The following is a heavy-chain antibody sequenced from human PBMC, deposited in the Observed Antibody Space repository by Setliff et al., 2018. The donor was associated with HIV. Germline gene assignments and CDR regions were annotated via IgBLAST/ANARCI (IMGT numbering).Heavy chain of an antibody. CDR3: ARARTDYYDRRRRSHYYIDV. J-gene: IGHJ6*03. CDR2: MNPDSRNT. Sequence: ASVKVSCKPSGYTFTNYDINWVRQAAGQGLEWMGLMNPDSRNTGYAQRFEGSVTMTWDTSISTAYMELNNVKFEDTAIYYCARARTDYYDRRRRSHYYIDVWARGATVTVSS. V-gene: IGHV1-8*02. D-gene: IGHD3-22*01. CDR1: GYTFTNYD.